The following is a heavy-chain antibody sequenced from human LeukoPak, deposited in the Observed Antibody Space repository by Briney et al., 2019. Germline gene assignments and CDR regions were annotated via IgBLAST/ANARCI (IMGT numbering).Heavy chain of an antibody. D-gene: IGHD6-13*01. Sequence: SETLSLTCAVYGGSFSGYYWSWIRQPPGKGLEWIGEINHSGSTNYNPSLKSRVTISVDTSKNQFSLKLSSVTAADTAVYYCARGRGLGIAAAGLPLRYWGQGTLVTVSS. V-gene: IGHV4-34*01. CDR1: GGSFSGYY. J-gene: IGHJ4*02. CDR2: INHSGST. CDR3: ARGRGLGIAAAGLPLRY.